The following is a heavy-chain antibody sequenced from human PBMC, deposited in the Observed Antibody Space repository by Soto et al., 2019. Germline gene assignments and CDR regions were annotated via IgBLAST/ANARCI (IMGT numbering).Heavy chain of an antibody. CDR2: ISSSSSTI. CDR1: GFTFSSYS. Sequence: GESLKISCAASGFTFSSYSMNWVRQAPGKGLEWVSYISSSSSTIYYADSVKGRFTISRDNAKNSLYLQMNSLRAEDTAVYYCARDIDTGDIPWEGYYYYYYGMDVWGQGTTVTVSS. V-gene: IGHV3-48*04. J-gene: IGHJ6*02. CDR3: ARDIDTGDIPWEGYYYYYYGMDV. D-gene: IGHD1-26*01.